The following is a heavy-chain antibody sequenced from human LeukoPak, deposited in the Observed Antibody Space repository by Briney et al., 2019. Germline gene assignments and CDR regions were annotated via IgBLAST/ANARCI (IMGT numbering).Heavy chain of an antibody. D-gene: IGHD3-22*01. V-gene: IGHV4-59*01. Sequence: SETLSLTCTVSGGSLLCYYGSWIPQPPGKRLEWIGYIYYSGSTNYNPSLKSRVTISVDASKNQFSLKLSSVTAADTAVYYCARSIRGYYDSSCYSPRAFDFWGQGTMVTVSS. CDR2: IYYSGST. CDR3: ARSIRGYYDSSCYSPRAFDF. CDR1: GGSLLCYY. J-gene: IGHJ3*01.